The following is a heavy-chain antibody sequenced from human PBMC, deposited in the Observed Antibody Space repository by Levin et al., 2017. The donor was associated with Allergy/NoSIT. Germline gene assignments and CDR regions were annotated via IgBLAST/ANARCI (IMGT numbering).Heavy chain of an antibody. Sequence: GESLKISCAASGFTFSNYSMNWVRQAPGKGLEWVSSISSRSSNIYYADSVKGRFTISRDNAKNSLYLQMNSLRAEDTAVYYCARDSTAVSSDYWGQRTLVTVSS. CDR1: GFTFSNYS. CDR3: ARDSTAVSSDY. J-gene: IGHJ4*02. CDR2: ISSRSSNI. D-gene: IGHD4-11*01. V-gene: IGHV3-21*01.